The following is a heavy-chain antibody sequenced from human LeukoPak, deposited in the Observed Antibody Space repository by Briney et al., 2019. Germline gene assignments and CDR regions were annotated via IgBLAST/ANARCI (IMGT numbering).Heavy chain of an antibody. D-gene: IGHD6-13*01. CDR1: GGTFSSYA. J-gene: IGHJ3*02. Sequence: GASVKVSCKASGGTFSSYAISWVRQAPGQGLEWMGWINPNSGGTNYAQKFQGRVTMTRDTSISTAYMELSRLRSDDTAVYYCARLKAAAGTVGAFDIWGQGTMVTVSS. CDR2: INPNSGGT. CDR3: ARLKAAAGTVGAFDI. V-gene: IGHV1-2*02.